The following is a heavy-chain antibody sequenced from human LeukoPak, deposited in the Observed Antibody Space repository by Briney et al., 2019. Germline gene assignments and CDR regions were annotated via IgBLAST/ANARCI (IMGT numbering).Heavy chain of an antibody. CDR2: IYHSGST. CDR3: VRGGSI. CDR1: GGSIISGNW. Sequence: SETLSLTCAVPGGSIISGNWWSWVRQPPGKGLEWIGEIYHSGSTTHNPSLKSRVTISLDKSNNQFSLKLSSVTAADTAVYYCVRGGSIWGQGTMVTVSS. J-gene: IGHJ3*02. V-gene: IGHV4-4*02. D-gene: IGHD1-26*01.